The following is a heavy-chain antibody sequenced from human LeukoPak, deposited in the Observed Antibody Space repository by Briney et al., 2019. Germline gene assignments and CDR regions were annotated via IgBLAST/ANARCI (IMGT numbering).Heavy chain of an antibody. CDR3: ARGMATIDGYYYYMDV. D-gene: IGHD5-24*01. Sequence: GGSLRLSCAASGFTFRSYDMHWVRQAPGKGLEWVAFIRYDGSNKYYADSVRGRLTNSRDNSKNRPFLQMNSRRAEEPAVYYCARGMATIDGYYYYMDVWGKGTTVTVSS. CDR2: IRYDGSNK. J-gene: IGHJ6*03. V-gene: IGHV3-30*02. CDR1: GFTFRSYD.